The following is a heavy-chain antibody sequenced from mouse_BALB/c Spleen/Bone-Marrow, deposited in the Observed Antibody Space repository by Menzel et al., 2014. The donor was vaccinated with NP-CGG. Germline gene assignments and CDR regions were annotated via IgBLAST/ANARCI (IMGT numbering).Heavy chain of an antibody. D-gene: IGHD1-3*01. J-gene: IGHJ2*01. CDR3: ARYNNYSDY. CDR1: GYTFTDYW. CDR2: IDTSDSYT. Sequence: VQLQQSGPELVKLGASVKMSCEASGYTFTDYWMHWVKQRPGQGLEWIGAIDTSDSYTSYNQKFKGKATLTVDKSSSTAYMQLKSLTSEDSAVYYCARYNNYSDYWGQGTTLTVSS. V-gene: IGHV1-69*02.